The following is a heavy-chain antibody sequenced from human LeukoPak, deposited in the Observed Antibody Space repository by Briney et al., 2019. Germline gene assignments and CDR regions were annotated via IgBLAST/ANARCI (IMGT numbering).Heavy chain of an antibody. CDR1: GFTFSSYW. Sequence: GGSLRLSCAPSGFTFSSYWMHWVRQAPGKRLVWIARINSDGSNINYADSVKGRFTISRDNAKDTLYLQMDSLRAEDTAVYYCARAGYYRFDYWGQGTLVTVSS. CDR3: ARAGYYRFDY. CDR2: INSDGSNI. D-gene: IGHD1-26*01. J-gene: IGHJ4*02. V-gene: IGHV3-74*01.